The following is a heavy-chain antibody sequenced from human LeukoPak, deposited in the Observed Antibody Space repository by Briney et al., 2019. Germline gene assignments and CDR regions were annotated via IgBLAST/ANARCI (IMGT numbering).Heavy chain of an antibody. J-gene: IGHJ4*02. Sequence: GESLKISCKASGYSFTNYWIGWVRQMPGKGLEWMGIIYPGDPDTRYSPSFEGQVTMSADKSISTAYLQWSSLKASDTAMYYCARRRQVVAATRSDYFDYWGQGTLVTVSS. CDR2: IYPGDPDT. V-gene: IGHV5-51*01. CDR3: ARRRQVVAATRSDYFDY. CDR1: GYSFTNYW. D-gene: IGHD2-15*01.